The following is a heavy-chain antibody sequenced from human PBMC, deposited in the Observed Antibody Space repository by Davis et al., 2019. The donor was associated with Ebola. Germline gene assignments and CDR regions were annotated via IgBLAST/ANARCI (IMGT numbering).Heavy chain of an antibody. CDR3: ARTPGYYDSSGYYHGGAFDI. J-gene: IGHJ3*02. CDR1: GYSFTSYW. CDR2: IYPGDSDT. Sequence: PGGSLRLSCKGSGYSFTSYWIGWVRQMPGKGLEWMGIIYPGDSDTRYSPSFQGQVTISADKSISTAYLQWSSLKASDTAMYYCARTPGYYDSSGYYHGGAFDIWGQGTMVTVSS. V-gene: IGHV5-51*01. D-gene: IGHD3-22*01.